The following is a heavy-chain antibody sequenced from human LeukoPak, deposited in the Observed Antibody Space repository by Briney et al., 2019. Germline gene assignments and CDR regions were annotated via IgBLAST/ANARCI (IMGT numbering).Heavy chain of an antibody. D-gene: IGHD6-19*01. Sequence: GGSLRLSCAASGFTFSSYSMNWVRQAPGKGLGWVSYISSSSSTIYYADSVKGRFTISRDNAKNSLYLQMNSLRDEDTAVYYCARDRGSSGWYEVDYWGQGTLVTVSS. CDR3: ARDRGSSGWYEVDY. V-gene: IGHV3-48*02. CDR2: ISSSSSTI. J-gene: IGHJ4*02. CDR1: GFTFSSYS.